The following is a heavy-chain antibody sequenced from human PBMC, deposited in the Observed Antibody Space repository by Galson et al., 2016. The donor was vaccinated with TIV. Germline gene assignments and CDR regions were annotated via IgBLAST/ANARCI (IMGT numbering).Heavy chain of an antibody. V-gene: IGHV4-31*03. CDR1: GGSISSGGFY. CDR2: IYNSGST. J-gene: IGHJ1*01. Sequence: LSLTCTVSGGSISSGGFYWSWLRQHPGKGLEWIGYIYNSGSTYYNPSLESRLIMSVDTSNNQFSLNLNSVTAADEAMYYCARWADSGGYYEYFHHWGQGTLVTVSS. CDR3: ARWADSGGYYEYFHH. D-gene: IGHD1-26*01.